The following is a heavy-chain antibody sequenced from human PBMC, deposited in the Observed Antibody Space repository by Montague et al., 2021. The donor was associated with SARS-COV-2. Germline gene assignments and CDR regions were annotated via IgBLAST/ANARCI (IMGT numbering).Heavy chain of an antibody. Sequence: SETLSLTCTVSGASISSRSYYWGWIRQPPGKGLEWIGFKYYSGSTYYNPTLKSRVTISVDTSKNQLSLKLSSVTAADTAVYNCATLPSSITIFGVVQGYYFDDWGQGTLVTVSS. D-gene: IGHD3-3*01. J-gene: IGHJ4*02. V-gene: IGHV4-39*01. CDR1: GASISSRSYY. CDR3: ATLPSSITIFGVVQGYYFDD. CDR2: KYYSGST.